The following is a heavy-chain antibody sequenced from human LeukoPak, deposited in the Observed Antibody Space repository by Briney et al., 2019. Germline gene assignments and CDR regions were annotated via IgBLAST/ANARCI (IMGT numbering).Heavy chain of an antibody. V-gene: IGHV3-21*01. J-gene: IGHJ3*02. CDR2: ISSSSRYI. CDR1: GFIFSSFS. Sequence: GRSLRLSCAASGFIFSSFSMNWVRQAPGKGLEWVSSISSSSRYIYYADSLKGRFTISRDNAKKSLYLQMNSLRTEDTAVYYCASPSGSYSDWAFDIWGQGTMVTVSS. CDR3: ASPSGSYSDWAFDI. D-gene: IGHD1-26*01.